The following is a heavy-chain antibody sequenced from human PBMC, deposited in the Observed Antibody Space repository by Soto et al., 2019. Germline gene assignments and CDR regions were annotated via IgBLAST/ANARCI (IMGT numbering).Heavy chain of an antibody. V-gene: IGHV3-15*01. Sequence: PGGALRLSCAASGFTFTKAWMSWVRQAPGKGLEWGGRIKSKTDGGTTDYAAPVKGRFTVSRDDSKNTLFLQMNSLKTEDTAVYYCTTYTSSSFGSWGQGTLVTVSS. CDR3: TTYTSSSFGS. CDR2: IKSKTDGGTT. D-gene: IGHD6-6*01. J-gene: IGHJ4*02. CDR1: GFTFTKAW.